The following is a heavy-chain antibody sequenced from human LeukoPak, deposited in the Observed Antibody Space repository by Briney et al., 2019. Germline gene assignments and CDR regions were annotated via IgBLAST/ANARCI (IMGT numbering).Heavy chain of an antibody. CDR3: ARGLDSTVRLYYYYYYMDV. V-gene: IGHV1-69*01. D-gene: IGHD4-11*01. J-gene: IGHJ6*03. CDR2: IIPIFGTA. Sequence: ASVKVSCKXSGGTFSSYAISWVRQAPGQGLEWMGGIIPIFGTANYAQKFQGRVTITADESTSTAYMELSSLRSEDTAVYYCARGLDSTVRLYYYYYYMDVWGKGTTVTVSS. CDR1: GGTFSSYA.